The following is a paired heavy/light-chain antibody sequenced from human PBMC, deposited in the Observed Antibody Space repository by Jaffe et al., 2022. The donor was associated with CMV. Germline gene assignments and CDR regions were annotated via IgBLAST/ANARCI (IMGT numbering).Heavy chain of an antibody. CDR3: ARELGYCSSTSCYRGPYYFDY. J-gene: IGHJ4*02. Sequence: QLQLQESGPGLVKPSETLSLTCTVSGGSINGRSYYWGWIRQPPGKGLEWIGSIYYSGSTYYNPSLKSRVTISVDTSKNQFSLRLSSVTAADTAVYYCARELGYCSSTSCYRGPYYFDYWGQGSLVTVSS. CDR1: GGSINGRSYY. D-gene: IGHD2-2*01. V-gene: IGHV4-39*01. CDR2: IYYSGST.
Light chain of an antibody. CDR2: DNS. J-gene: IGLJ2*01. Sequence: QSVLTQPPSVSGAPGQRVTIACTGSSSNIGAGYAVHWYQQLPGTAPQLLIYDNSNRPSGVPDRFSGSKSGTSASLAITGLQAEDEADYYCLSSDSSLVFGGGTKLTVL. CDR1: SSNIGAGYA. CDR3: LSSDSSLV. V-gene: IGLV1-40*01.